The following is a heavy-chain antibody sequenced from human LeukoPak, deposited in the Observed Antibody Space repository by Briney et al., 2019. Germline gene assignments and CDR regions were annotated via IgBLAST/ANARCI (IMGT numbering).Heavy chain of an antibody. J-gene: IGHJ6*03. D-gene: IGHD3-9*01. CDR1: GGSISSYY. CDR3: ARVLTKRLYYYYYYMDV. V-gene: IGHV4-59*01. CDR2: VYYSGIS. Sequence: SETLSLTCTVSGGSISSYYWSWIRQPPGKGLEWIGYVYYSGISNYNPSLKSRVTISVDTSKNQFSLKLSSVTAADTAVYYCARVLTKRLYYYYYYMDVWGKGTTVTVSS.